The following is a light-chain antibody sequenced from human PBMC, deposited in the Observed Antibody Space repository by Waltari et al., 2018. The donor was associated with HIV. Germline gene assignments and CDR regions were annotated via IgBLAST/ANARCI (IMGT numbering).Light chain of an antibody. CDR2: NAS. J-gene: IGKJ1*01. CDR3: QQYNDWPLA. CDR1: QSVSSN. Sequence: ETVMTQSPATLSVSPGGRVTLSCRASQSVSSNLAWYQQKPGKAPTILIFNASTRATGIPARFSGSGSGTEFTLTISSLQSEDFAVYYCQQYNDWPLAFGQGTKVEIK. V-gene: IGKV3-15*01.